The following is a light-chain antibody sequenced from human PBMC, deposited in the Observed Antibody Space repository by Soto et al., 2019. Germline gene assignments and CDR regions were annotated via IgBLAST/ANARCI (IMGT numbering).Light chain of an antibody. J-gene: IGLJ3*02. CDR3: CSNAGTRTV. Sequence: QSALTQPASVSGSPGQSITISCTAISSGIGSFEFVSWYQQHPGKAPKLIIYDDSRPSGVSNRFSGSKSGNTASLTISGLQAEDESDYYCCSNAGTRTVFGGGTKVTVL. CDR1: SSGIGSFEF. V-gene: IGLV2-23*01. CDR2: DDS.